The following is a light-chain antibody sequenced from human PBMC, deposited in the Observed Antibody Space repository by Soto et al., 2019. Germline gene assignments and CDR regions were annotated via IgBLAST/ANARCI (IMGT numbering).Light chain of an antibody. CDR2: DAS. CDR3: QQYDNLPLS. Sequence: DIQMTQSPYFLSASVGDRVTITCQASQDITTSLNWYQQKPGKAPKLLMYDASNLETGVPSRYSGSGSGTDFTFTISSLQAEDIATYYCQQYDNLPLSFGGGTKVEIK. CDR1: QDITTS. J-gene: IGKJ4*01. V-gene: IGKV1-33*01.